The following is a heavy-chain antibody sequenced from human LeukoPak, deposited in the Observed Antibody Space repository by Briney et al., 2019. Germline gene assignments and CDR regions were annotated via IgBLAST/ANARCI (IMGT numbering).Heavy chain of an antibody. CDR1: GFTFDDYA. J-gene: IGHJ3*02. CDR2: ISWNSGSI. Sequence: GGSLRLSCAASGFTFDDYAMHWVRQAPGKGLEWVSGISWNSGSIGYADSVKGRFTISRDNAKNSLYLQMNSLRAEDTALYYCAKASLVLRFLEGGDAFDIWGQGTMVTVSS. CDR3: AKASLVLRFLEGGDAFDI. V-gene: IGHV3-9*01. D-gene: IGHD3-3*01.